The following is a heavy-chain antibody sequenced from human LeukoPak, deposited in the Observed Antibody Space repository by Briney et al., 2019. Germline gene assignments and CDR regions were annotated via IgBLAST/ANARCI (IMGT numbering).Heavy chain of an antibody. D-gene: IGHD2-2*01. V-gene: IGHV3-30*02. CDR2: IRYEGSNK. CDR3: AKDAWEYQVLHYYYMDV. J-gene: IGHJ6*03. Sequence: PGGSLRLSCAASGFTFSTYGMHWVRQAPGKGLEWVAFIRYEGSNKYYADSVKGRFTISRDNSKNTLFLQMTSLRAEDTAVYYCAKDAWEYQVLHYYYMDVWGKGTTVTVSS. CDR1: GFTFSTYG.